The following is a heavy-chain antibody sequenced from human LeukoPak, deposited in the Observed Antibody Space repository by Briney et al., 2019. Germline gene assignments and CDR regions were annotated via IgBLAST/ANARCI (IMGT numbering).Heavy chain of an antibody. CDR1: GGSISSGGYY. J-gene: IGHJ3*02. V-gene: IGHV4-30-2*01. CDR3: ARGSEGVITGTIGDAFDI. CDR2: IYHSGST. Sequence: PSETLSLTCTVSGGSISSGGYYWSWIRQPPGKGLEWIGYIYHSGSTYYNPSLKSRGTISVDRSKNQFSLKLSSVTAADTAVYYCARGSEGVITGTIGDAFDIWGQGTMVTVSS. D-gene: IGHD1-7*01.